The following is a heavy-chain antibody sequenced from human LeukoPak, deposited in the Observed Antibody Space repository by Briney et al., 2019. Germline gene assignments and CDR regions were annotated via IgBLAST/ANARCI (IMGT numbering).Heavy chain of an antibody. J-gene: IGHJ4*02. CDR2: IYYSGST. D-gene: IGHD3-10*01. Sequence: SETLSLTCTVSGGSISGSVYYWGWIRQPPVKGLEWIGSIYYSGSTYYNPSLESRVTISVDTSKNQFSLKLSSVTAADTAVYFCQAYYGSGSYSDCWGQGTLVTVSS. CDR3: QAYYGSGSYSDC. V-gene: IGHV4-39*01. CDR1: GGSISGSVYY.